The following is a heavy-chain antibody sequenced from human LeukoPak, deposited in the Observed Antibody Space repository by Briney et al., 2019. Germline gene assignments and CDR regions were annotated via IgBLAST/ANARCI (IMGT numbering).Heavy chain of an antibody. CDR3: ASGPSGSYLDGFLHNDY. V-gene: IGHV1-69*13. D-gene: IGHD1-26*01. CDR2: IIPIFGTA. CDR1: GYTFTSYG. Sequence: ASVKVSCKASGYTFTSYGISWVRQAPGQGLEWMGGIIPIFGTANYAQKFQGRVTITADESTSTAYMELSSLRSEDTAVYYCASGPSGSYLDGFLHNDYWGQGTLVTVSS. J-gene: IGHJ4*02.